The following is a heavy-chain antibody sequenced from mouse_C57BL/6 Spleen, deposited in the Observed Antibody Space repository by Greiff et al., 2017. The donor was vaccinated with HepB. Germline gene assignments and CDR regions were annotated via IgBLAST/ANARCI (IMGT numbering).Heavy chain of an antibody. J-gene: IGHJ3*01. V-gene: IGHV1-69*01. CDR3: ARDYGRGSFAY. D-gene: IGHD1-1*01. Sequence: QVQLQQPGAELVMPGASVKLSCKASGYTFTSYWMHWVKQRPGQGLEWIGEIDPSDSYTNYNQKFKGKSTLTVDKSSSTAYMQLSSLTSEDSAVYYCARDYGRGSFAYWGQGTLVTVSA. CDR2: IDPSDSYT. CDR1: GYTFTSYW.